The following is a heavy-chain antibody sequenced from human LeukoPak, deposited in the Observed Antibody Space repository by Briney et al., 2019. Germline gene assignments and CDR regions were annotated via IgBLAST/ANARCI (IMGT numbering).Heavy chain of an antibody. CDR3: ARRGNWNDFDY. J-gene: IGHJ4*02. Sequence: SETLSLTCTVSGGSISSYYWSWIRQPPGKGLEWIGYNYYSGSANYNPSLKSRVTISVDTSKNQFSLKLSSVTAADTAVYYCARRGNWNDFDYWGQGTLVTVSS. V-gene: IGHV4-59*08. CDR2: NYYSGSA. CDR1: GGSISSYY. D-gene: IGHD1-1*01.